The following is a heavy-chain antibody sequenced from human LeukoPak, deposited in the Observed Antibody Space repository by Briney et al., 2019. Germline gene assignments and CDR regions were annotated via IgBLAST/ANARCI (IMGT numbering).Heavy chain of an antibody. V-gene: IGHV3-7*01. CDR2: VKQHGSEQ. CDR1: AFTFSDYW. CDR3: LRDRGYSSYDC. J-gene: IGHJ4*02. Sequence: GGSLRLSCAASAFTFSDYWMNWFRQAPGRWLECVASVKQHGSEQWYVHSVKGRFTISRDNPKNSLYLQMNTLRAEDTAVYYCLRDRGYSSYDCWGQGTLVTVSS. D-gene: IGHD6-13*01.